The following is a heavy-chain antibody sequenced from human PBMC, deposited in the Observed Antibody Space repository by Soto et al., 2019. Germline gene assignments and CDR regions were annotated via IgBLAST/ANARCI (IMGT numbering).Heavy chain of an antibody. CDR2: ISYDGSNK. D-gene: IGHD6-13*01. Sequence: QVQLVESGGGVVQPGRSLRLSCAASGFTFSSYAMHWVRQAPGKGLEWVAVISYDGSNKYYADSVKGRFTISRDNSKNTLYLQRNSLRAEDTAVYYCARAEGSSFYYFDYWGQGTLVTVSS. CDR3: ARAEGSSFYYFDY. CDR1: GFTFSSYA. J-gene: IGHJ4*02. V-gene: IGHV3-30-3*01.